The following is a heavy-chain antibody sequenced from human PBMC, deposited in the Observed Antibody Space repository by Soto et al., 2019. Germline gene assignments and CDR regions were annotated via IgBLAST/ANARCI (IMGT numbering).Heavy chain of an antibody. J-gene: IGHJ5*02. Sequence: EVRLVESGGGLVQPGRSLRLSCAASGFIFDDYAMHWVRQAPGKGLEWVSGISWNSGKIVYVDSVKGRCTISRDNAKNSLHLQMNSLRVEETAWYYCAKEGGTWGQGTLVTVSS. CDR1: GFIFDDYA. CDR3: AKEGGT. CDR2: ISWNSGKI. V-gene: IGHV3-9*01. D-gene: IGHD3-16*01.